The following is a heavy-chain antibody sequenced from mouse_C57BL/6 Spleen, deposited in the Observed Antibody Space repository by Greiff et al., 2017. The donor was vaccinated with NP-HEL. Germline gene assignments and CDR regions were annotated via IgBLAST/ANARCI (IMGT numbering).Heavy chain of an antibody. D-gene: IGHD2-10*02. J-gene: IGHJ3*01. Sequence: VQLQQPGAELVKPGASVKVSCKASGYTFTSYWMHWVKQRPGQGLEWIGRIHPSDSDTNYNQKFKGKATLTVDKSSSTAYMQLSSLTSEDSAVYYCASYGNYEWFAYWGQGTLVTVSA. CDR1: GYTFTSYW. CDR2: IHPSDSDT. CDR3: ASYGNYEWFAY. V-gene: IGHV1-74*01.